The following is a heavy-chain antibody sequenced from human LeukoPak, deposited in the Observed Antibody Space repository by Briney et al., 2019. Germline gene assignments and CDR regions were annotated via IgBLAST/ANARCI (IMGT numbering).Heavy chain of an antibody. CDR3: ARDGAYYYDSSGYYGGGY. CDR1: GYTFTGYY. D-gene: IGHD3-22*01. V-gene: IGHV1-69*04. J-gene: IGHJ4*02. CDR2: IIPILGIA. Sequence: SVKVSCEASGYTFTGYYMHWVRQAPGQGLEWMGRIIPILGIANYAQKFQGRVTITADKSTSTAYMELSSLRSEDTAVYYCARDGAYYYDSSGYYGGGYWGQGTLVTVSS.